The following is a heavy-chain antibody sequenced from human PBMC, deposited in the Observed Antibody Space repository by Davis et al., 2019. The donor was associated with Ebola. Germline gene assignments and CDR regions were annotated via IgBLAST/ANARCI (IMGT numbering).Heavy chain of an antibody. CDR1: GGSISSYY. CDR3: AKHPSYFSEYYFDY. J-gene: IGHJ4*02. V-gene: IGHV4-59*01. Sequence: MPSETLSLTCTVSGGSISSYYWSWIRQPPGKGLEWIGSIYYSGSTNYNPSLTSRVTISVDTSKNQFSLKLSSVTAADTAVYYCAKHPSYFSEYYFDYWGQGTLVTVSA. CDR2: IYYSGST. D-gene: IGHD3-3*01.